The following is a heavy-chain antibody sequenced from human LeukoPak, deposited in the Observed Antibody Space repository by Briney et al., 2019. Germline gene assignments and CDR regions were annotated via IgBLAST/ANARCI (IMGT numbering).Heavy chain of an antibody. CDR3: ARRTDYDILTGFAPNWFDP. V-gene: IGHV4-39*01. J-gene: IGHJ5*02. CDR2: IYYSGST. CDR1: GGSISSSSYY. D-gene: IGHD3-9*01. Sequence: KPSETLSLTCTVSGGSISSSSYYWGWIRQPPGKGLEWIGSIYYSGSTYYNPSLKGRVTISVDTSKNQFSLKLSSVTAADTAVYYCARRTDYDILTGFAPNWFDPWGQGTLVTVSS.